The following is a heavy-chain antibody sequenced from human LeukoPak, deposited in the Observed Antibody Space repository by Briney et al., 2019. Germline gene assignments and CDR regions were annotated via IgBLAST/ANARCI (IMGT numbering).Heavy chain of an antibody. Sequence: ASVKVSCKASGYTFTGYYMHWVRQAPGQGLEWMGWINPNSGGTNYAQKFQGRVTMTRDTSISTAYLELSRLRSDDTGVVYFERDGPRGMDVWGQRTTVTVSS. CDR1: GYTFTGYY. V-gene: IGHV1-2*02. J-gene: IGHJ6*02. CDR3: ERDGPRGMDV. CDR2: INPNSGGT.